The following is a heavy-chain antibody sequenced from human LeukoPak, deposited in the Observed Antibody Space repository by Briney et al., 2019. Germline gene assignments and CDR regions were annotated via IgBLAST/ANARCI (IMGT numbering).Heavy chain of an antibody. CDR2: IIPIFGTA. D-gene: IGHD3-10*01. J-gene: IGHJ3*02. CDR3: ARITRHYYGSGSYYKGAFDI. CDR1: GGTFSSYA. Sequence: GASVKVSCKASGGTFSSYAISWVRQAPGQGLEWMGGIIPIFGTANYAQKFQGRVTITADKSTSTAYMELSSLRSEDTAVYYCARITRHYYGSGSYYKGAFDIWGQGTMVTVSS. V-gene: IGHV1-69*06.